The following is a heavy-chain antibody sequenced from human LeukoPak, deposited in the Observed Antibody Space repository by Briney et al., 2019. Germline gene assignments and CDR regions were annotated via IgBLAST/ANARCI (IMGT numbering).Heavy chain of an antibody. CDR2: ISSSSSTI. D-gene: IGHD6-19*01. J-gene: IGHJ4*02. V-gene: IGHV3-48*01. CDR3: AKAYHDSGCLIDY. CDR1: GFTFSSYS. Sequence: GGSLRLSCAASGFTFSSYSMNWVRQAPGKGLEWVSYISSSSSTIYYADSVKGRFTISRDNSKNTLYLQMNSLRVEDTAVYYCAKAYHDSGCLIDYWGQGTLVTVSS.